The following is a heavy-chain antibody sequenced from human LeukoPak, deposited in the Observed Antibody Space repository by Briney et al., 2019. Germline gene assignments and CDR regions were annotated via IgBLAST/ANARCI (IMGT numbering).Heavy chain of an antibody. J-gene: IGHJ4*02. Sequence: GRSLRLSWAASGFTFSSYAMHWVRQAPGKGLEWVAVISYDGSNKYYADSVKGRFTISGDNSKNTLYLQMNSLRAEDTAVYYCARDFWSGYLDYWGQGTLVTVSS. CDR3: ARDFWSGYLDY. V-gene: IGHV3-30*14. CDR2: ISYDGSNK. D-gene: IGHD3-3*01. CDR1: GFTFSSYA.